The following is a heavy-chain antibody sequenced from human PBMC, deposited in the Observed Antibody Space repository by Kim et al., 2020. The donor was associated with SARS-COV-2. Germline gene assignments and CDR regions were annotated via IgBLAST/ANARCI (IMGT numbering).Heavy chain of an antibody. V-gene: IGHV4-34*01. J-gene: IGHJ4*02. D-gene: IGHD3-22*01. CDR2: INHSGST. Sequence: SETLSLTCAVYGGSFSGYYWSWIRQPPGKGLEWIGEINHSGSTNYNPSLKSRVTISVDTSKNQFSLKLSSVTAADTAVYYCARGLRGFYFDYWGQGTLVT. CDR1: GGSFSGYY. CDR3: ARGLRGFYFDY.